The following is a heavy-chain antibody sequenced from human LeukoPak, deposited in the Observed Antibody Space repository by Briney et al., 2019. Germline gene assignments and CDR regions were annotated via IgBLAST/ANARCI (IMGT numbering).Heavy chain of an antibody. V-gene: IGHV3-30*14. J-gene: IGHJ4*02. CDR3: ARDRDYGDSATDY. D-gene: IGHD4-17*01. CDR2: ISYDGSNK. Sequence: GGSLRLSCAASGFTFSSYAMHWVRQAPGKGLEWVAVISYDGSNKYYADSVKGRFTISRDNSKNTLYLQMNSLRAEDTAVYYCARDRDYGDSATDYWGQGTLVTVSS. CDR1: GFTFSSYA.